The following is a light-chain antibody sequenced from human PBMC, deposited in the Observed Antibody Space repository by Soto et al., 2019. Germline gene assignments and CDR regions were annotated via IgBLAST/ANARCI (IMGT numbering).Light chain of an antibody. CDR1: ISDFVVYNY. J-gene: IGLJ1*01. V-gene: IGLV2-14*01. CDR3: SSHTISSALQV. CDR2: GVS. Sequence: QSVLTQPASVSGSPGQSITISRTGTISDFVVYNYVSWYQQHPGKAPKLMIYGVSNRPSGVSNRFSGSKSGNTASLTISGLQADDEADYYCSSHTISSALQVFGTGTKVTVL.